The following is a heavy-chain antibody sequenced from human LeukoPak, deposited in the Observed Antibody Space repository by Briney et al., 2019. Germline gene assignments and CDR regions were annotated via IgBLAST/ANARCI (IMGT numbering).Heavy chain of an antibody. Sequence: GGSLRLSCAASGFSFSRYAMSWVRQAPGKGLEWVSAISGSGDKTYYADSVKGRFTISRDNSKNTVYLQMNSLRVEDTAEYYCAKGSNSNIPVAGLFDYWGQGTLVTVSS. CDR1: GFSFSRYA. J-gene: IGHJ4*02. V-gene: IGHV3-23*01. CDR3: AKGSNSNIPVAGLFDY. D-gene: IGHD6-19*01. CDR2: ISGSGDKT.